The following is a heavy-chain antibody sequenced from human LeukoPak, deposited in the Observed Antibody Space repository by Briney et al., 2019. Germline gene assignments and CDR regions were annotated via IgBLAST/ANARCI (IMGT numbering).Heavy chain of an antibody. CDR2: IYYSGST. CDR1: GGSISSYY. J-gene: IGHJ6*02. D-gene: IGHD6-13*01. Sequence: SETLSLTCTVSGGSISSYYRSWIRQPPGKGLEWIGYIYYSGSTNYNPSLKSRVTISVDTSKNQFSLKLSSVTAADTAVYYCASQGYSSSWPYYYYGMDVWGQGTTVTVSS. V-gene: IGHV4-59*08. CDR3: ASQGYSSSWPYYYYGMDV.